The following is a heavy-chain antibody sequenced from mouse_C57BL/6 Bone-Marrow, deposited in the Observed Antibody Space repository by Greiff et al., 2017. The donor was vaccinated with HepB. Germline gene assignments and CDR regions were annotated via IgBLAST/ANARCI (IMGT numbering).Heavy chain of an antibody. CDR3: ARTGDGAWFAY. CDR2: ISNGGGST. CDR1: GFTFSDYY. Sequence: EVNVVESGGGLVQPGGSLKLSCAASGFTFSDYYMYWVRQTPEKRLEWVAYISNGGGSTYYPDTVKGRFTISRDNAKNTLYLQMSRLKSEDTAVYYCARTGDGAWFAYWGQGTLVTVSA. D-gene: IGHD3-3*01. J-gene: IGHJ3*01. V-gene: IGHV5-12*01.